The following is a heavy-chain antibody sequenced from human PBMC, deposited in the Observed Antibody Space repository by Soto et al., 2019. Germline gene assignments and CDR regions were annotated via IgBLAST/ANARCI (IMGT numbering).Heavy chain of an antibody. D-gene: IGHD3-9*01. CDR1: GFTFSSYG. CDR3: AKDRSDLLRYFDWLTN. CDR2: ISYDGSNK. V-gene: IGHV3-30*18. Sequence: QVQLVESGGGVVQPGRSLRLSCAASGFTFSSYGMHWVRQAPGKGLEWVAVISYDGSNKYYADSVKGRFTISRDNSKNMLYLQMNSLRAEDTAVYYCAKDRSDLLRYFDWLTNWGQGTLVTVSS. J-gene: IGHJ4*02.